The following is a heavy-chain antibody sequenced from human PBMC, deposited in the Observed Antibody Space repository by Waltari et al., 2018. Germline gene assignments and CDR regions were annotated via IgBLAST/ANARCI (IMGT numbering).Heavy chain of an antibody. D-gene: IGHD4-17*01. CDR2: ISGSGGST. V-gene: IGHV3-23*01. CDR3: ANSYGDYADYFDY. CDR1: GFTFRSYA. J-gene: IGHJ4*02. Sequence: EVQLLESGGGLVQPGGSLRLSCAASGFTFRSYAMSWVRQAPGKGLEWVSAISGSGGSTYYADSVKGRFTISRDNSKNTLYLQMNSLRAEDTAVYYCANSYGDYADYFDYWGQGTLVTVSS.